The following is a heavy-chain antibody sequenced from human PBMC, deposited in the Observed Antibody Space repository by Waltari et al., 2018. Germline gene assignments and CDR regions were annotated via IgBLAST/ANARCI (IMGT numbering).Heavy chain of an antibody. J-gene: IGHJ6*02. CDR3: ARYGSGSYYVGRTTNYYYYYGMDV. V-gene: IGHV4-59*01. CDR1: GGSISSYY. Sequence: QVQLQESGPGLVKPSETLSLTCTVSGGSISSYYWRWIRQPPGKGLEWIGYIYYSVSTNYNPSLKSRVTISVDTSKNQFSLKLSSVTAADTAVYYCARYGSGSYYVGRTTNYYYYYGMDVWGQGTTVTVSS. CDR2: IYYSVST. D-gene: IGHD3-10*01.